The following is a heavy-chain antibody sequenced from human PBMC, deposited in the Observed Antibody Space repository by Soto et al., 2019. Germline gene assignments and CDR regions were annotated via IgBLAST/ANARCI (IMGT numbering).Heavy chain of an antibody. J-gene: IGHJ3*02. CDR3: TTDYYDSSGYPLNAFDI. V-gene: IGHV3-15*07. Sequence: GGSLRLSCAASGFTFSNAWMNWVRQAPGKGLEWVGRIKSKTDGGTTDYAAPVKGRFTISRDDSKNTLYLQMNSLKTEDTAVYYCTTDYYDSSGYPLNAFDIWGQGTMVTVSS. CDR2: IKSKTDGGTT. D-gene: IGHD3-22*01. CDR1: GFTFSNAW.